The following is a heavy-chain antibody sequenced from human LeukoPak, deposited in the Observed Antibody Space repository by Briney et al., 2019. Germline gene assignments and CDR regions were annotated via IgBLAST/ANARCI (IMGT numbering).Heavy chain of an antibody. V-gene: IGHV3-74*01. J-gene: IGHJ4*02. CDR3: ATILDY. CDR2: INSDGSSP. Sequence: GGSLRLSCTASGFTFSSYWMHWVRQAPGKGRVWVSRINSDGSSPSYADSVKGRFTISRDNAKNTLYLQMNSLRAEDTAVYYCATILDYWGQGTLVTVSS. CDR1: GFTFSSYW.